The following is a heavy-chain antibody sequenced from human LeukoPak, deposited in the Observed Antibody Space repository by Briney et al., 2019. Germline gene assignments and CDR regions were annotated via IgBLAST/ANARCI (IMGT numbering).Heavy chain of an antibody. CDR2: IYYSGST. V-gene: IGHV4-39*01. J-gene: IGHJ4*02. Sequence: SETLSLTCTVSGGSISSSSYYWGWIRQPRGKGLEWIGSIYYSGSTYYNPSLKSRVTISVDTSKNQFSLKLSSVTAADTAVYYCAYTSPFDYWGQGTLVTVSS. D-gene: IGHD2-2*02. CDR1: GGSISSSSYY. CDR3: AYTSPFDY.